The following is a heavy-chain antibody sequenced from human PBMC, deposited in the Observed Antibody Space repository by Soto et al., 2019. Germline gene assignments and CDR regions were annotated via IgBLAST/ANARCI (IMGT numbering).Heavy chain of an antibody. CDR3: ASDPHSGWDHDAFDV. D-gene: IGHD3-22*01. J-gene: IGHJ3*01. CDR1: GGTFSTSG. V-gene: IGHV1-69*01. CDR2: IIPIFGAS. Sequence: QVHLVQSGAEMKKPGSSVRVSCEASGGTFSTSGFGWVRQAPGQGLEWMGGIIPIFGASNYAPKFQGRLTISADDSRSTSYLEISSLKSEDTATYYCASDPHSGWDHDAFDVWGPGTLIIVSS.